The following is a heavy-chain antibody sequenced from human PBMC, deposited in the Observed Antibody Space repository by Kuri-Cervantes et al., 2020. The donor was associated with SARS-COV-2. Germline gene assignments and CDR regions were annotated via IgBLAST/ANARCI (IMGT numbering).Heavy chain of an antibody. V-gene: IGHV1-46*01. J-gene: IGHJ4*02. D-gene: IGHD6-13*01. CDR3: ARGVSHIAAAGLYYFDY. Sequence: VRVSCKESRYTFTSYYMHWVRQAPGRGLEWMGIINPSGGSTSYAQKFQGRVTMTRDTSTSTVYMELSSLRSEDTAVYYCARGVSHIAAAGLYYFDYWGRGTLVTVSS. CDR1: RYTFTSYY. CDR2: INPSGGST.